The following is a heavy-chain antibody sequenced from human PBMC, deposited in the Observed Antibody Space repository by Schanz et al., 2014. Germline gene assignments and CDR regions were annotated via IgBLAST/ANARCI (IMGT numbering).Heavy chain of an antibody. Sequence: EVQLVESGGGLIQPGGSLRLSCAVSGFSFSSYSMSWVRQAPGKGLEWIAYISSGGTTIYYADSVKGRFTISRDNSKNALYLQMNSLRTEATVLYFCAKSYDTSGYSGFDYWGQGTLVTVSS. D-gene: IGHD3-22*01. CDR1: GFSFSSYS. V-gene: IGHV3-48*01. J-gene: IGHJ4*02. CDR3: AKSYDTSGYSGFDY. CDR2: ISSGGTTI.